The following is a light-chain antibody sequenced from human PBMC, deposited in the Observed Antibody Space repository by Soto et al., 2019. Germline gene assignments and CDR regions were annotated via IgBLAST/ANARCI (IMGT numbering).Light chain of an antibody. V-gene: IGKV3-20*01. CDR3: QQSGSSPPT. Sequence: EIVLTQSPGTLSLSPGERATLSCRASQSVSSSYLAWYQQKPGQAPRLLIYGASSRATGIPDRFSGSGSGTDFTLTISRLETEDFAVYYCQQSGSSPPTFGQGTKVDI. J-gene: IGKJ1*01. CDR1: QSVSSSY. CDR2: GAS.